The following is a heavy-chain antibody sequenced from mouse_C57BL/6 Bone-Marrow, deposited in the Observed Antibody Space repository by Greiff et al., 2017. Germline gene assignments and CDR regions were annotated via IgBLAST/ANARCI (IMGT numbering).Heavy chain of an antibody. D-gene: IGHD1-1*02. V-gene: IGHV5-6*01. J-gene: IGHJ2*01. CDR2: ISSGGSYT. CDR3: ARRGVAPCDY. CDR1: GFTFSSYG. Sequence: DVQLVESGGDLVKPGGSLKLSCAASGFTFSSYGMSWVRQTPDKRLEWVATISSGGSYTYYPDSVKGRLTFSRDNAKNTLYLQLSSLKSEDTAMYYCARRGVAPCDYWGQGTTLTVAS.